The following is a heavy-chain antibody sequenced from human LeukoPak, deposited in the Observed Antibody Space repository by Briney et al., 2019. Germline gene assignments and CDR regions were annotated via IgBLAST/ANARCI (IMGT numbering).Heavy chain of an antibody. J-gene: IGHJ4*02. CDR2: IRYDGSNK. CDR3: AKDFDYGDCFFDY. D-gene: IGHD4-17*01. CDR1: GFTFSSYG. V-gene: IGHV3-30*02. Sequence: GGSLRLSCAASGFTFSSYGMHWVRQAPGKGLEWVVFIRYDGSNKYYADSVKGRFTISRDNSKNTLYLQMNSLRAEDTAVYYCAKDFDYGDCFFDYWGQGTLVTVSS.